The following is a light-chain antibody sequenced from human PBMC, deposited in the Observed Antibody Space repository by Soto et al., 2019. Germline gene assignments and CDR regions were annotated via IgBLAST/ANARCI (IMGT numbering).Light chain of an antibody. J-gene: IGLJ3*02. CDR2: RNN. Sequence: QSVLTQPPSASGTPGQRVTICWSGSSSNIGSNYLYWYQQLPGTAPKLLIYRNNQRPSGVPDRFSGSKSGTSASLAISGLRSEDEADYYCAAWDDSLSGWVFGGGTHLTVL. CDR3: AAWDDSLSGWV. V-gene: IGLV1-47*01. CDR1: SSNIGSNY.